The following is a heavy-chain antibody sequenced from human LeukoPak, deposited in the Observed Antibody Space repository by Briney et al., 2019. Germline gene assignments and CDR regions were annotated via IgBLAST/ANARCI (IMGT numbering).Heavy chain of an antibody. CDR3: ARHPRYYSAGYMDV. CDR1: GYTFISYD. V-gene: IGHV1-8*03. D-gene: IGHD4-11*01. CDR2: MNPNSGNT. J-gene: IGHJ6*03. Sequence: ASVKVSCKASGYTFISYDINWVRQATGQGLEWMGWMNPNSGNTGYAQKFQGRVTITRNTSISTAYMELSSLRSEDTAVYYCARHPRYYSAGYMDVWGKGTTVTVS.